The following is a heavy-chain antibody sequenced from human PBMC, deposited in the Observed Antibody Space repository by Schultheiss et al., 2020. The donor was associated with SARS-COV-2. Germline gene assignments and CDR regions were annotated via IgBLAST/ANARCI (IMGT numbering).Heavy chain of an antibody. J-gene: IGHJ2*01. CDR2: ISYDGSNK. V-gene: IGHV3-30*03. CDR3: ARGEEDSSSWSGPDWYFDL. D-gene: IGHD6-13*01. Sequence: GGSLRLSCAASGFTFSSYGMHWVRQAPGKGLEWVAVISYDGSNKYYADSVKGRFTISRDNSKNTLYLQMNSLRAEDTAVYYCARGEEDSSSWSGPDWYFDLWGRGTLVTVSS. CDR1: GFTFSSYG.